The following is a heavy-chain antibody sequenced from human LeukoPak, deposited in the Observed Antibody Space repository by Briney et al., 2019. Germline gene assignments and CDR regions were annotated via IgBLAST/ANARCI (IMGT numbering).Heavy chain of an antibody. CDR3: ARLMNVLLWFGEYQDAFDI. CDR2: IYPGDSDT. Sequence: GESLKISCKGSGYRFTNYWIGWVRQMPGKGLEWMGIIYPGDSDTRYSPSFQGLVTISADKSISTAYLQWSSLKASDTAMYYCARLMNVLLWFGEYQDAFDIWGQGTMVTVSS. V-gene: IGHV5-51*01. J-gene: IGHJ3*02. D-gene: IGHD3-10*01. CDR1: GYRFTNYW.